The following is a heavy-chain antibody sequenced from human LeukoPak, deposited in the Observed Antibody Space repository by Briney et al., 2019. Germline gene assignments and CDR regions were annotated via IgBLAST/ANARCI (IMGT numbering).Heavy chain of an antibody. V-gene: IGHV4-39*01. J-gene: IGHJ4*02. CDR2: IYYSGST. D-gene: IGHD3-3*01. Sequence: SETLSLTCTVSGGSISSSSYYWGWIRQPPGKGLEWIGSIYYSGSTYYNPSLKSRVTISVDTPKNQFSLKLSSVTAADTAVYYCARQHYDFWSGYYTCGFDYWGQGTLVTVSS. CDR1: GGSISSSSYY. CDR3: ARQHYDFWSGYYTCGFDY.